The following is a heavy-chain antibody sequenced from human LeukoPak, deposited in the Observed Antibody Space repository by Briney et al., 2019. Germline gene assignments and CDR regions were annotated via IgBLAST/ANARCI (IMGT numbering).Heavy chain of an antibody. Sequence: ASVKVSCRASGYSFTGYYIHWMRQAPGRGLEWMGRINPNSGVTKCAQQFQGRVTMTRDTSITTAYMELSSLRSDDTAVYYCARVRPDGDKMFYFDNWGQGTLVTVSS. V-gene: IGHV1-2*06. J-gene: IGHJ4*02. D-gene: IGHD1-14*01. CDR2: INPNSGVT. CDR1: GYSFTGYY. CDR3: ARVRPDGDKMFYFDN.